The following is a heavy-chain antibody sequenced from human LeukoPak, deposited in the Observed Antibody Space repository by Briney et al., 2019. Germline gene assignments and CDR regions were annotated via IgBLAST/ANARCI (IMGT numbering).Heavy chain of an antibody. D-gene: IGHD3-10*01. CDR3: ARGAGYYGSGSYLSYYDMDV. J-gene: IGHJ6*02. CDR1: GGSISSGGYY. V-gene: IGHV4-31*03. CDR2: IYYSGST. Sequence: SETLSLTCTVSGGSISSGGYYRSWIRQHPGKGLEWIGYIYYSGSTYYNPSLKSRVTISVDTSKNQFSLKLSSVTAADTAVYYCARGAGYYGSGSYLSYYDMDVWGQGTTVTVSS.